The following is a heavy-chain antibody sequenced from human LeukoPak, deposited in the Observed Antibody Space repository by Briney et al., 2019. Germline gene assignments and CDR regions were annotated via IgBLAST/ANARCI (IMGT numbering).Heavy chain of an antibody. D-gene: IGHD6-19*01. CDR2: INHSGST. CDR1: GGSFSGYY. J-gene: IGHJ5*02. V-gene: IGHV4-34*01. CDR3: ARGPRGRHSGRYARNNWFDP. Sequence: SETLSLTCAVYGGSFSGYYWSWIRQPPGKGLEWIGEINHSGSTNYNPSLKSRVTISVDTSKNQFSLKLSSVTAADTAVYYCARGPRGRHSGRYARNNWFDPWGQGTLVTVSS.